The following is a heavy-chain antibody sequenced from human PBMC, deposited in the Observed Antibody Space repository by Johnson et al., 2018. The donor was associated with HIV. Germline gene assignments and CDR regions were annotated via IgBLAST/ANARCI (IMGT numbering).Heavy chain of an antibody. V-gene: IGHV3-9*01. CDR2: ISWNSGSI. CDR1: GFTFDDYA. Sequence: EVQLVESGGGLVQPGRSLRLSCAASGFTFDDYAMHWVRQAPGKGLEWVSGISWNSGSIGYVDSVKGRFTISRDNAKNSLYLQMNSLRAEDTAVYYCARATVESAFDIWGQGTLVTVSS. J-gene: IGHJ3*02. CDR3: ARATVESAFDI. D-gene: IGHD4-23*01.